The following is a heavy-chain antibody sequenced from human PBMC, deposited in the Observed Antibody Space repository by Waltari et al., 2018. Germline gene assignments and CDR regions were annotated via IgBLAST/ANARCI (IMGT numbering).Heavy chain of an antibody. CDR3: ARARLGYCSSTSCYTENYFDY. J-gene: IGHJ4*02. CDR2: IYTSGST. D-gene: IGHD2-2*02. V-gene: IGHV4-4*07. CDR1: GGSISSYY. Sequence: QVQLQESGPGLVKPSETLSLTCTVSGGSISSYYWSWIRQPAGKGLEWIGRIYTSGSTNYNPSLKSRVTMSVDTSKNQFSLKLSSVTAADTAVYYCARARLGYCSSTSCYTENYFDYWGQGTLVTVSS.